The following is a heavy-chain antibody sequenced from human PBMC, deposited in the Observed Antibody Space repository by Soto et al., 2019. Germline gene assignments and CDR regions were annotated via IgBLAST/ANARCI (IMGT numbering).Heavy chain of an antibody. Sequence: EVQMVESGGGLVQPGGSLRLSCAASGFTVSSSYMSWVRQAPGKGLEWVSIIHSGGSTYYADSVKGRFTISRENSKNTLYLQVNSVRVEDTAVYYCARDRGDYGWFDPWGQGTLVTVSS. CDR1: GFTVSSSY. CDR2: IHSGGST. CDR3: ARDRGDYGWFDP. J-gene: IGHJ5*02. V-gene: IGHV3-66*01. D-gene: IGHD4-17*01.